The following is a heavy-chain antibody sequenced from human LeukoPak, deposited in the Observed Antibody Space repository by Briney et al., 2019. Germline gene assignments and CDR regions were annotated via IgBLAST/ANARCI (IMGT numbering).Heavy chain of an antibody. V-gene: IGHV3-11*04. J-gene: IGHJ4*02. D-gene: IGHD6-13*01. CDR3: ARIQTGYSSSWYGDY. CDR2: ISGSGSTI. CDR1: GFTFSDYY. Sequence: GGSLRLSCAASGFTFSDYYMSWIRQAPGKGLEWVSYISGSGSTINYADSVKGRFIISRDNAKNSLYLQMNSLRAEDTAVYYCARIQTGYSSSWYGDYWGQGTLVTVSS.